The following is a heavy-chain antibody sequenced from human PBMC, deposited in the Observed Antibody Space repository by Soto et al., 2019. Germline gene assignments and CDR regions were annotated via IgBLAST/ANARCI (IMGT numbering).Heavy chain of an antibody. V-gene: IGHV6-1*01. J-gene: IGHJ4*02. D-gene: IGHD6-19*01. CDR2: TYYRSKWHN. Sequence: QVQLQQSGAGLVKPSQTLSLTCAISGDSVSSNSAAWNWIRQSPSRGLEWLGRTYYRSKWHNDFAVSVKSRITIMADSSKNQFSLQLISVTPEDTAVYYCAGQHQWLDSWGQGTLVTVSS. CDR3: AGQHQWLDS. CDR1: GDSVSSNSAA.